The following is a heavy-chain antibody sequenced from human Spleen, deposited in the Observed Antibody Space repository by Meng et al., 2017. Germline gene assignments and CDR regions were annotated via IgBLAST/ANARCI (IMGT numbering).Heavy chain of an antibody. CDR3: ARGSGTYIASVVFYFDY. Sequence: GESLKISCKGSGYRFSNYWIGWVRQLPGKGLEWMGIIYPGDSDSRYSPSFQGQVTISADKSTSTAYLQWSSLKASDTAMYYYARGSGTYIASVVFYFDYWGQGTLVTVSS. CDR1: GYRFSNYW. J-gene: IGHJ4*02. V-gene: IGHV5-51*01. CDR2: IYPGDSDS. D-gene: IGHD3-10*01.